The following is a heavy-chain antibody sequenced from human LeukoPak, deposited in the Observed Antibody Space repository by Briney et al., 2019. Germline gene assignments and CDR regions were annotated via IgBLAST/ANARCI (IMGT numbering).Heavy chain of an antibody. CDR1: GGSISSYY. J-gene: IGHJ5*02. CDR3: ARLRIAAAGNAYPNWFDP. D-gene: IGHD6-13*01. CDR2: IYYSGST. Sequence: PSETLSLTCTVSGGSISSYYWSWIRQPPGKGLEWIGYIYYSGSTNYNPSLKSRVTISVDTSKNQFSLKLSSVTAADTAVYYCARLRIAAAGNAYPNWFDPWGQGTLVTVSS. V-gene: IGHV4-59*12.